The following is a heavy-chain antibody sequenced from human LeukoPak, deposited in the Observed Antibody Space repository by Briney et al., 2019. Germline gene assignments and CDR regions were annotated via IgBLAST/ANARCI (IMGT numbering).Heavy chain of an antibody. V-gene: IGHV4-4*02. CDR2: VHLDGRT. CDR1: GGSVTSTNW. Sequence: SGTLSLTCGVSGGSVTSTNWWTWVRPPPGKGLEWIGEVHLDGRTNYNPSLKSRLTISVDLSENHISPKLTSVTAADTAVYYCAREGGFFRPLDYSGQGTLVTVSS. CDR3: AREGGFFRPLDY. D-gene: IGHD3-3*01. J-gene: IGHJ4*02.